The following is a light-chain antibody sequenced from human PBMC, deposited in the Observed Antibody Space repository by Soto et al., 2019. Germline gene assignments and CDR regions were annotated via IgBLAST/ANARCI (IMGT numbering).Light chain of an antibody. J-gene: IGKJ1*01. Sequence: EIVLTQSPGTLSLSPRERATLSCRASQSVSSSYLAWYQQKPGQAPRLLIYGASSRATGIPDRFSGSGSGKDFTLTISRLEPEDFAVYYCQQYGSSRTFGQGTKVEIK. V-gene: IGKV3-20*01. CDR1: QSVSSSY. CDR3: QQYGSSRT. CDR2: GAS.